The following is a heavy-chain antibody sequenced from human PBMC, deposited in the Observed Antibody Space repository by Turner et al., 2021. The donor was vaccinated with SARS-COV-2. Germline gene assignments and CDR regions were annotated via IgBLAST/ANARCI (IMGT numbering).Heavy chain of an antibody. D-gene: IGHD4-4*01. V-gene: IGHV1-69*01. CDR1: GDKFSTNG. Sequence: QVHLVQSGAEVKTPGSAVTVSCKVSGDKFSTNGISWVRQSPGKGLEWMGGVVPIFGKSNYAQKFQGRVTITADELTTTAYMELSRLTSDDTAVYFCAREGYSGHFDHWGQGTLVTVSS. J-gene: IGHJ4*02. CDR2: VVPIFGKS. CDR3: AREGYSGHFDH.